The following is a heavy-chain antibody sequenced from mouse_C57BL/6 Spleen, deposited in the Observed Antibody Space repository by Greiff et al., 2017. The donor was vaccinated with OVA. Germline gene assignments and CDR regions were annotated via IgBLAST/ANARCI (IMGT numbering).Heavy chain of an antibody. CDR1: GFSLTSYG. J-gene: IGHJ1*03. CDR3: ARSITTVTPGYFDV. Sequence: VKLVESGPGLVQPSQSLSITCTVSGFSLTSYGVHWVRQSPGKGLEWLGVIWSGGSTDYNAAFISRLSISKDNSKSQVFFKMNSLQADDTAIYYCARSITTVTPGYFDVWGTGTTVTVSS. CDR2: IWSGGST. V-gene: IGHV2-2*01. D-gene: IGHD1-1*01.